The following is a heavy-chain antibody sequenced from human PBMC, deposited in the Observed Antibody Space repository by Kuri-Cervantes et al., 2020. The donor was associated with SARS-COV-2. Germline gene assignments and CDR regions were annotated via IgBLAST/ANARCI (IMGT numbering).Heavy chain of an antibody. CDR1: GGSINNYY. Sequence: SETLSLTCTVSGGSINNYYWSWIRQPPGKELEWIGYIYDSANTNYNTSLRSRVTMSVDTSKNQVSLKLTSVTAADTAVYFCARVGVRSYGVLDYWGQGTLVTVSS. J-gene: IGHJ4*02. CDR2: IYDSANT. V-gene: IGHV4-59*01. D-gene: IGHD5-18*01. CDR3: ARVGVRSYGVLDY.